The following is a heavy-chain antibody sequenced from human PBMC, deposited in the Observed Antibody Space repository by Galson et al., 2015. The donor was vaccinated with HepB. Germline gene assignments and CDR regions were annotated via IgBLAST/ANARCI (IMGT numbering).Heavy chain of an antibody. J-gene: IGHJ4*02. CDR3: ARGYFALVDTAMTDFDY. CDR1: GYTFTSYT. CDR2: INAGNGNT. V-gene: IGHV1-3*01. D-gene: IGHD5-18*01. Sequence: SVKVSCKASGYTFTSYTINWVRQAPGQRLEWMGWINAGNGNTKYSQKFQGRVTITTDTSASTAYMELSSLRSEDTAVYYCARGYFALVDTAMTDFDYWGQGTLVTVSS.